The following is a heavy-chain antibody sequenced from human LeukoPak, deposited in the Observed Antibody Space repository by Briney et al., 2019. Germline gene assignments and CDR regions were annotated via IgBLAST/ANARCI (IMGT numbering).Heavy chain of an antibody. CDR2: ISDDGRHN. Sequence: GGSLRLSCAASGCTLSDHFMDWVRQAPGKGLEWVAVISDDGRHNYYADSVKGRFTISRDNSKSTLYLQMNSLRDDDSAAYFCARVYLERLTAGYFDHWGQGTQVTVSP. CDR3: ARVYLERLTAGYFDH. J-gene: IGHJ4*02. D-gene: IGHD2-8*01. V-gene: IGHV3-30*03. CDR1: GCTLSDHF.